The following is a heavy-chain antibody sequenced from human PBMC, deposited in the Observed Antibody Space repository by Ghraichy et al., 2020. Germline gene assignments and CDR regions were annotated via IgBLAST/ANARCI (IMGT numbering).Heavy chain of an antibody. CDR3: ARGKRWLQLLLDY. CDR1: GYTFTSYD. D-gene: IGHD5-24*01. V-gene: IGHV1-8*01. Sequence: ASVKVSCKASGYTFTSYDINWVRQATGQGLEWMGWMNPNSGNTGYTQKFQGRVTMTRNTSISTAYMELSSLRSEDTAVYYCARGKRWLQLLLDYWGQGTLVTVSS. CDR2: MNPNSGNT. J-gene: IGHJ4*02.